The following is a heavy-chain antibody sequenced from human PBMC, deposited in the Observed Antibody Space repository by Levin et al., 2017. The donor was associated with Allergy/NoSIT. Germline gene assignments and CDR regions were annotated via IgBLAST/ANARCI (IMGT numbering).Heavy chain of an antibody. J-gene: IGHJ4*02. V-gene: IGHV4-30-4*01. Sequence: SETLSLTCTVSGGSISSGDYYWTWIRQPPGKGLEWIGYIYYSGSAYYNPTPKSRLTISVDTSKNQFSLKLSSVTAADTAVYYCARGDGSSGYPSDYWGQGTLVTVSS. CDR2: IYYSGSA. CDR3: ARGDGSSGYPSDY. CDR1: GGSISSGDYY. D-gene: IGHD6-13*01.